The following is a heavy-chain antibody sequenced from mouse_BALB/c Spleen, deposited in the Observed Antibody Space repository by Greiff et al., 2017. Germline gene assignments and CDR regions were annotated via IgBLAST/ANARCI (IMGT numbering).Heavy chain of an antibody. V-gene: IGHV1-7*01. J-gene: IGHJ2*01. D-gene: IGHD1-2*01. CDR2: INPSTGYT. CDR1: GYTFTSYW. CDR3: ARLELRLRTY. Sequence: QVQLQQSGAELAKPGASVKMSCKASGYTFTSYWMHWVKQRPGQGLEWIGYINPSTGYTEYNQKFKDKATLTADKSSSTAYMQLSSLTSEDSAVYYCARLELRLRTYWGQGTTLTVSS.